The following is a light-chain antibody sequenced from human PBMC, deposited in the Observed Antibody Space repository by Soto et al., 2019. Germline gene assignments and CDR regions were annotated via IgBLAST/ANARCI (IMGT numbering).Light chain of an antibody. J-gene: IGKJ4*01. Sequence: VLIQSPATLSLSPGDRATLSCRASQSVSSSYVAWYQQKTGQAPRLLIYGESSRATGIPDRLSGSGSGTDLNLTISSLEPEDFEVYYCQQYGSSTLTCGGGTKVDIK. CDR2: GES. CDR3: QQYGSSTLT. CDR1: QSVSSSY. V-gene: IGKV3-20*01.